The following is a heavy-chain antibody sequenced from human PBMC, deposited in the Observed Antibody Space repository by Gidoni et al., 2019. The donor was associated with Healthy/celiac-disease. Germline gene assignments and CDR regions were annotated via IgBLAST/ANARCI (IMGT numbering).Heavy chain of an antibody. D-gene: IGHD2-15*01. CDR1: GFTFSNAW. CDR3: TTEAYCSGGSCYHGTDY. V-gene: IGHV3-15*01. CDR2: IKSKTDGGTT. Sequence: EVQLVESGGGVVKPGGSLRLSCAAYGFTFSNAWLSWVRQAPGKGLEWVGRIKSKTDGGTTDYAAPVKGRFTISRDDSKNTLYLQMNSLKTEDTAVYYCTTEAYCSGGSCYHGTDYWGQGTLVTVSS. J-gene: IGHJ4*02.